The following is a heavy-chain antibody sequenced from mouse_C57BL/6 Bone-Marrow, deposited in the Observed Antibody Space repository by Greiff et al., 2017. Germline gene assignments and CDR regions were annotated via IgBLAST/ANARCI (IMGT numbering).Heavy chain of an antibody. CDR3: ARGWLFAY. V-gene: IGHV1-76*01. Sequence: VKVVESGAELVRPGASVKLSCKASGYTFTDYYINWVKQRPGQGLEWIARIYPGSGNTYYNEKFKGKATLTAEKSSSTAYRQLSSLTSEDSAVYFCARGWLFAYWGQGTLVTVSA. CDR1: GYTFTDYY. J-gene: IGHJ3*01. D-gene: IGHD2-3*01. CDR2: IYPGSGNT.